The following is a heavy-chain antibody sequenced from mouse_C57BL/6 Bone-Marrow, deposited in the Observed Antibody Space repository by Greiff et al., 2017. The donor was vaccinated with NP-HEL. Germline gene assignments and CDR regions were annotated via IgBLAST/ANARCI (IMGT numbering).Heavy chain of an antibody. J-gene: IGHJ1*03. V-gene: IGHV5-16*01. CDR3: ARAELLLGYFDV. Sequence: EVNVVESEGGLVQPGSSMKLSCTASGFTFSDYYMAWVRQVPEQGLEWVANINYDGSSTYYLDSLKSSFIISRDNAKIILYLQMSSLKSEDTATYYGARAELLLGYFDVWGTGTTVTVSS. D-gene: IGHD2-12*01. CDR1: GFTFSDYY. CDR2: INYDGSST.